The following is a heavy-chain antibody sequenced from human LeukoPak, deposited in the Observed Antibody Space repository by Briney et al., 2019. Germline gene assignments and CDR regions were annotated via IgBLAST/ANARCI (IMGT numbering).Heavy chain of an antibody. V-gene: IGHV3-23*01. CDR2: ISGSGGST. D-gene: IGHD3-10*01. CDR1: GFTFSSYY. J-gene: IGHJ4*02. CDR3: AKDLVWFGELSYFDY. Sequence: GGSLRLSCAASGFTFSSYYMSWVRQAPGKGLEWVSAISGSGGSTYYADSVKGRFTISRDNSKNTLYLQMNSLRAEDTAVYYCAKDLVWFGELSYFDYWGQGTLVTVSS.